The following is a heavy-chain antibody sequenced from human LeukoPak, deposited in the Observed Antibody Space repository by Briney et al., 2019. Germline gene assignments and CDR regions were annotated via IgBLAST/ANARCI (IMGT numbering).Heavy chain of an antibody. V-gene: IGHV3-23*01. Sequence: PGRSLRLSCAASGFTFSSYAMRWVRQAAGKGLGWVSAISVSGGSTYYADSVKGRFTISRDNSKNTLYLQMNSLRAEDTAVYYCAKTLGFGEFHAMEVWGQGTTVTVSS. CDR2: ISVSGGST. CDR1: GFTFSSYA. CDR3: AKTLGFGEFHAMEV. D-gene: IGHD3-10*01. J-gene: IGHJ6*02.